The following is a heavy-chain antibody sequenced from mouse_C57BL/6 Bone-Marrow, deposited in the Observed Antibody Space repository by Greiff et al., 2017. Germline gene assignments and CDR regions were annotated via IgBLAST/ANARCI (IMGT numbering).Heavy chain of an antibody. CDR1: GFTFSSYG. J-gene: IGHJ2*01. CDR3: ARHLHDY. Sequence: EVKLQESGGDLVKPGGSLKLSCAASGFTFSSYGMSWVRQTPDKRLEWVATISSGGSYTYYPDSVKGRFTISRDNAKNTLYLQMSSLKSEDTAMYYCARHLHDYWGQGTTLTVSS. V-gene: IGHV5-6*01. CDR2: ISSGGSYT.